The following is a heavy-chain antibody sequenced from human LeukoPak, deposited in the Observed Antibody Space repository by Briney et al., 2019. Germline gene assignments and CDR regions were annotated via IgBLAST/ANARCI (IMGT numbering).Heavy chain of an antibody. Sequence: SVKVSCKASGGTFSSYAISWVRQAPGQGLEWMGRIIPIFGIANYAQKFQGRVTITADKSTSTAYMELSSLRSEDTAVYYCVRGVDDSSGYFDYWGQGTLVTVSS. CDR2: IIPIFGIA. V-gene: IGHV1-69*04. J-gene: IGHJ4*02. D-gene: IGHD3-22*01. CDR1: GGTFSSYA. CDR3: VRGVDDSSGYFDY.